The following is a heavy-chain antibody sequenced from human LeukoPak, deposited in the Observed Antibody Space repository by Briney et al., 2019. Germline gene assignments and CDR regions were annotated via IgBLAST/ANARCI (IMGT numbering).Heavy chain of an antibody. Sequence: GGSLRLSCAASGFTFSSYSVNWVRQAPGKGLEWVSYISSSSSTIYYADSVKGRFTTSRDNAKNSLYLQMNSLRAEDTAVYYCARGLAYCSSTSCRTFDYWGQGTPVTVPS. V-gene: IGHV3-48*01. D-gene: IGHD2-2*01. CDR1: GFTFSSYS. CDR3: ARGLAYCSSTSCRTFDY. J-gene: IGHJ4*02. CDR2: ISSSSSTI.